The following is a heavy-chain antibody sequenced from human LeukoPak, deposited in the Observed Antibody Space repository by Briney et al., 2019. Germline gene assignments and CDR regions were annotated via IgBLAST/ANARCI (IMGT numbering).Heavy chain of an antibody. J-gene: IGHJ6*03. CDR1: GGSISSSSYY. CDR3: ARELAEIAAAIRGYYYYYMDV. V-gene: IGHV4-39*01. D-gene: IGHD6-13*01. Sequence: SETLSLTCTVSGGSISSSSYYWGWIRQPPGKGLEWIGSIYYSGSTYYNPSLKSRVTISVDTSKNQFSLKLSPVTAADTAVYYCARELAEIAAAIRGYYYYYMDVWGKGTTVTVSS. CDR2: IYYSGST.